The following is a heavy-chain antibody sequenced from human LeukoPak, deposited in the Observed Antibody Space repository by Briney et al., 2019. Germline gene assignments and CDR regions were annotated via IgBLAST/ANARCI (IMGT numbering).Heavy chain of an antibody. D-gene: IGHD3-10*01. J-gene: IGHJ4*02. V-gene: IGHV4-59*11. CDR3: ARGSGQWGFDS. CDR1: GGSISSHY. CDR2: IYYSGST. Sequence: PSATLSLTCTVSGGSISSHYWSWIRQPPGKTLEWIGYIYYSGSTNYNPSLRSRVTISVDSSKNQFSLKLSSVTAADTAVYYCARGSGQWGFDSWGQGTLVTVSS.